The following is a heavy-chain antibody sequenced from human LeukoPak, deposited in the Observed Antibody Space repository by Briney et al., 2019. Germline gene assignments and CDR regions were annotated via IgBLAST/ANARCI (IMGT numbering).Heavy chain of an antibody. CDR2: INHSGST. D-gene: IGHD3-10*01. J-gene: IGHJ6*03. V-gene: IGHV4-34*01. CDR1: GGSFSGYY. CDR3: ARGSRITMVRGVIIRATTHYYYMDV. Sequence: SETLSLTCAVYGGSFSGYYWSWIRQPPGKGLEWIGEINHSGSTNYNPSLKSRVTISVDTSKNQFSLKLSSVTAAVTAVYYCARGSRITMVRGVIIRATTHYYYMDVWGKGTTVTVSS.